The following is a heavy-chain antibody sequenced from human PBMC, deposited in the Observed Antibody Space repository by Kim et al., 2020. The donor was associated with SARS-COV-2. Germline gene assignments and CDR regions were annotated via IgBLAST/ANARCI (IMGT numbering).Heavy chain of an antibody. CDR2: IKQDGSEK. J-gene: IGHJ4*02. CDR1: GFTFSSYW. Sequence: GGSLRLSCAASGFTFSSYWMSWVRQAPGKGLEWVANIKQDGSEKYYVDSVKGRFTISRDNAKNSLYLQMNSLRAEDTAVYYCARALQAFPIVVVVAATPRYFDYWGQGTLVTVSS. CDR3: ARALQAFPIVVVVAATPRYFDY. V-gene: IGHV3-7*01. D-gene: IGHD2-15*01.